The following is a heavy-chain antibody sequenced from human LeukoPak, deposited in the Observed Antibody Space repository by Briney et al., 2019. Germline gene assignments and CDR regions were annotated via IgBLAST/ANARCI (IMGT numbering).Heavy chain of an antibody. CDR1: GFTFSRYE. D-gene: IGHD3-16*01. J-gene: IGHJ4*02. CDR3: ARDCASDY. CDR2: ISRSGDTI. Sequence: GGSLRLSCAASGFTFSRYEVNWVRQAPGKGLEWVSYISRSGDTIYFADSVKGRFTISRDNAKNSLYLQMSSLRAEDTAVYYCARDCASDYWGQGTLVTVSS. V-gene: IGHV3-48*03.